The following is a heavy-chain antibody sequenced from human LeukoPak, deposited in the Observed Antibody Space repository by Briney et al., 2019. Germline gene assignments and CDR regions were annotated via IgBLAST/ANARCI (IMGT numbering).Heavy chain of an antibody. V-gene: IGHV3-48*02. Sequence: QPGGSLRLSCAGSGFSIRNYGMNWFRQAPGKGLEWLSYIRSDSSTKYYADSVEGRFTISRDNAQNSLYLQMNSLRDEDSGVYFCARDYSRWHGDFDVWGQGTMVTVSS. D-gene: IGHD6-13*01. CDR2: IRSDSSTK. CDR3: ARDYSRWHGDFDV. CDR1: GFSIRNYG. J-gene: IGHJ3*01.